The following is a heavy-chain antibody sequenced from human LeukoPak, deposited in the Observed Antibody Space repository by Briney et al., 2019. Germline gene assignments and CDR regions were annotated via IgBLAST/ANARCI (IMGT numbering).Heavy chain of an antibody. CDR1: GFTFSSYA. Sequence: GGSLRLSCAASGFTFSSYAMHWVRQAPGKGLEWVAVISKDGSNTYYADSVKGRFTISRDNSKNTLYLQMNSLRAEDTAVYYCASGATDYWGQGTLVTVSS. CDR2: ISKDGSNT. J-gene: IGHJ4*02. CDR3: ASGATDY. V-gene: IGHV3-30*14. D-gene: IGHD1-26*01.